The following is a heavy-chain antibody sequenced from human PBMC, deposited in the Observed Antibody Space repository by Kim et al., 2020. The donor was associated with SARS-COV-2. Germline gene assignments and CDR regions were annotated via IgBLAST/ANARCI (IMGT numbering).Heavy chain of an antibody. D-gene: IGHD1-7*01. CDR3: ASNSNWNYHWFDP. V-gene: IGHV4-34*01. CDR1: GGSFSGYY. CDR2: INHSGST. J-gene: IGHJ5*02. Sequence: SETLSLTCAVYGGSFSGYYWSWIRQPPGKGLEWIGEINHSGSTNYNPSLKSRVTISVDTSKNQFSLKLSSVTAADTAVYYCASNSNWNYHWFDPWGQGTLVTVSS.